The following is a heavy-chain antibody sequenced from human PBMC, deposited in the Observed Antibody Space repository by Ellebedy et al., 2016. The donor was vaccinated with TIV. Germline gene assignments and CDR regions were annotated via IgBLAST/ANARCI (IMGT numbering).Heavy chain of an antibody. CDR3: AKDGEGWEL. D-gene: IGHD1-26*01. V-gene: IGHV3-23*01. J-gene: IGHJ4*02. Sequence: GESLKISCAASGFTFSSYAMSWVRQAPGKGLEWVSTISDSGDSTYYADSVKGRFTISRDDSKNTLYLQMNSLRAEDTAVYYCAKDGEGWELWGQGTLVTVSS. CDR2: ISDSGDST. CDR1: GFTFSSYA.